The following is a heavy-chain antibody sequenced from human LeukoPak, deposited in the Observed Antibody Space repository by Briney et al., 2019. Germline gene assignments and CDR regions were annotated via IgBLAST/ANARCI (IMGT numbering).Heavy chain of an antibody. Sequence: ASVKVSCTASGSTLTAYCMHWVRQAPGQALGWVGWINANSGGTSYAQKFQGWVTMTRDTSINTAYMGLRRLKSDVTAVYYSARGARPYAFDIWGQGTMVTVSS. CDR1: GSTLTAYC. CDR3: ARGARPYAFDI. CDR2: INANSGGT. V-gene: IGHV1-2*04. J-gene: IGHJ3*02. D-gene: IGHD3-10*01.